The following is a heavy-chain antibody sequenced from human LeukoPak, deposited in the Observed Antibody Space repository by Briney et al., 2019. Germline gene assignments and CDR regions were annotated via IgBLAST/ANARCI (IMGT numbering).Heavy chain of an antibody. Sequence: PGGSLRLSCEASGFVFSTYAMSWVRQAPGKGLQWVSGISSSDGGSYYTGSVEGRFAISRDNSKNTVYLQMNNLRAEDTAVYYCAKCMSESGVCLNFDHWGQGTLVAVSS. CDR1: GFVFSTYA. V-gene: IGHV3-23*01. CDR3: AKCMSESGVCLNFDH. J-gene: IGHJ4*02. D-gene: IGHD2-8*02. CDR2: ISSSDGGS.